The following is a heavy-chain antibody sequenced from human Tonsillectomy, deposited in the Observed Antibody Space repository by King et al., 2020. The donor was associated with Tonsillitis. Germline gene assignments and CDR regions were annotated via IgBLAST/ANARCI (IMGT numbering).Heavy chain of an antibody. Sequence: QLQESGPGLVKPSETLSLTCTVSGYSISSGYYWGWIRQPPGKGLEWIGSIYHSGSTYYNPTLKSRVTISLDTSKNHFSLKLSSVTAADTAVYYCARELRCSGGSCYPFDYWGQGILVTVSS. CDR1: GYSISSGYY. V-gene: IGHV4-38-2*02. D-gene: IGHD2-15*01. CDR3: ARELRCSGGSCYPFDY. J-gene: IGHJ4*02. CDR2: IYHSGST.